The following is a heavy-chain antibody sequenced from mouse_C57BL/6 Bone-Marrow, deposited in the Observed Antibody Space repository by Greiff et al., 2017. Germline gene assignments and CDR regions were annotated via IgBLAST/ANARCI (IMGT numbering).Heavy chain of an antibody. CDR3: ERPCYRNCWYFDV. J-gene: IGHJ1*03. D-gene: IGHD2-5*01. CDR1: GYTFTSYW. Sequence: VQLQQPGAELVKPGASVKMSCKASGYTFTSYWITWVKQRPGQGLEWIGDIYPGSGSTNYHEKFKSKATLTVDTSSSTAYMQLSSLTSEDSAVYYCERPCYRNCWYFDVWGTGTTVTVAS. CDR2: IYPGSGST. V-gene: IGHV1-55*01.